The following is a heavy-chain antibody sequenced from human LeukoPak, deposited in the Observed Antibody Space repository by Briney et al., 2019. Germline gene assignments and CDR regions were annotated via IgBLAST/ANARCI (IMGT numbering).Heavy chain of an antibody. CDR1: GFTFSSYA. V-gene: IGHV3-23*01. CDR3: AKVRGIVGDTSFDY. D-gene: IGHD1-26*01. CDR2: ISGSGGST. Sequence: RAGGSLRLSCAASGFTFSSYAMSWVRQAPGKGLEWVSAISGSGGSTYYADSVKGRFTISRDNSKNTLYLQMNSLRAEDTAVYYCAKVRGIVGDTSFDYWGQGTLVTVSS. J-gene: IGHJ4*02.